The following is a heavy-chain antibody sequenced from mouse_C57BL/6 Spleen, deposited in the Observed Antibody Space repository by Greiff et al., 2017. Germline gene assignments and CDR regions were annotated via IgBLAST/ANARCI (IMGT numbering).Heavy chain of an antibody. V-gene: IGHV1-22*01. D-gene: IGHD1-1*01. Sequence: VQLKESGPELVKPGASVKMSCKASGYTFTDYNMHWVKQSHGKSLEWIGYINPNNGGTSYNQKFKGKATLTVNKSSSTAYMELRSLTSEDSAVYYCARPSHYYGSSYGYFDVWGTGTTVTVSS. CDR3: ARPSHYYGSSYGYFDV. CDR2: INPNNGGT. CDR1: GYTFTDYN. J-gene: IGHJ1*03.